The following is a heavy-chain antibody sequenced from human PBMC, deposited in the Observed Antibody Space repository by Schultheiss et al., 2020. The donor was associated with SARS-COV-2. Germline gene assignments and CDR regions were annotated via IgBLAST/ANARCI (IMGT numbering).Heavy chain of an antibody. J-gene: IGHJ4*01. V-gene: IGHV4-59*04. CDR2: MYSGGNT. CDR1: GGSFSGYY. D-gene: IGHD2-21*01. Sequence: SETLSLTCAVYGGSFSGYYWSWIRQPPGKGLECLGYMYSGGNTYYSPSFKSRVTMSVDTSNNQFSLNLRSVTAADTAVYYCARSRVAENFDYWGHGTLVTGSS. CDR3: ARSRVAENFDY.